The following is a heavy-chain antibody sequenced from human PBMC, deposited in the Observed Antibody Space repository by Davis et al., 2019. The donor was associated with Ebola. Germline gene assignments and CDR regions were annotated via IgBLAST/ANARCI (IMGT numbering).Heavy chain of an antibody. Sequence: MPSETLSLTSGVFVGSFSGYYWSWIRQSPGRGLEWIGEIHHSGITNYAPSLKNRVTISAYTSKCQFSLKLNSVTAADTAVYYCARSGGGRGPDYGEFWGQGTLVTVSS. CDR2: IHHSGIT. V-gene: IGHV4-34*01. CDR3: ARSGGGRGPDYGEF. CDR1: VGSFSGYY. D-gene: IGHD1-14*01. J-gene: IGHJ4*02.